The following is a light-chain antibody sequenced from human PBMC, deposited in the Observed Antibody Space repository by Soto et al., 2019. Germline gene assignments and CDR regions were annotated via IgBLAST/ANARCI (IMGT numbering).Light chain of an antibody. Sequence: LTQSPATLSLSPGERATLSCRASQSIRTSLAWYQQKPGQAPRLVIFDASNRANGVPARFGGSGSGTDFTLTINSLEPEDFAVYYCQQRNVWPPITFGRGTRLEIK. J-gene: IGKJ5*01. V-gene: IGKV3-11*01. CDR2: DAS. CDR1: QSIRTS. CDR3: QQRNVWPPIT.